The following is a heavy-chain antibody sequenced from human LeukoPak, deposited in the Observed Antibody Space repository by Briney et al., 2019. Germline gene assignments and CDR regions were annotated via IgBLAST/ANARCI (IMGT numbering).Heavy chain of an antibody. D-gene: IGHD3-22*01. J-gene: IGHJ4*02. CDR2: VSDSGVNT. V-gene: IGHV3-23*01. CDR1: GLTFSKYS. Sequence: GGSLRLSCTASGLTFSKYSMTWVRQAPGKGLDWVSGVSDSGVNTYYADSVKGRFTISRDNSKNTLYLQMNSLRAEDTAVYYCAREKIYYDSSGYYFDYWGQGTLVTVSS. CDR3: AREKIYYDSSGYYFDY.